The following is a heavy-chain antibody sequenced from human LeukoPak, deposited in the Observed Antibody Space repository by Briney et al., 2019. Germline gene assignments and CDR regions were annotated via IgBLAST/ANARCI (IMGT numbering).Heavy chain of an antibody. Sequence: SETLSLTCTVSGDSISGNNYYWSWISQHPRMGLEWLGYTYYTGSTYYNPSLRSRVTMSFDTSKNQFSLKLSSVTAADPAGYFCAGRGGVVPAPFDYWGQGTLVTVSS. CDR2: TYYTGST. J-gene: IGHJ4*02. CDR1: GDSISGNNYY. D-gene: IGHD2-2*01. V-gene: IGHV4-31*03. CDR3: AGRGGVVPAPFDY.